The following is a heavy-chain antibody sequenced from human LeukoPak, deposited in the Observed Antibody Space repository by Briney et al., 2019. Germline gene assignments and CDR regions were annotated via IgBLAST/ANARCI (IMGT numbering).Heavy chain of an antibody. CDR2: IIPIFGTA. CDR1: GGTFSSYA. D-gene: IGHD1-1*01. Sequence: SVKVSCKASGGTFSSYAISWVRQAPGQGLEWMGGIIPIFGTANYAQKFQGRVTITTDESTSTAYMELSSLRSEDTAVYYCARRETGTTFSALVDAFDIWGQGTMVTVSS. J-gene: IGHJ3*02. CDR3: ARRETGTTFSALVDAFDI. V-gene: IGHV1-69*05.